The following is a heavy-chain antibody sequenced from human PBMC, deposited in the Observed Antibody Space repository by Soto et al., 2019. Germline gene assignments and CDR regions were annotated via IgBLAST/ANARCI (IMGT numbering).Heavy chain of an antibody. V-gene: IGHV4-31*03. CDR1: GGTISSGDYY. CDR2: IYFCGTT. D-gene: IGHD3-22*01. CDR3: ARRDRSGFSYWLET. Sequence: QVQLQESGPGLVHPSQTLSLTCTFSGGTISSGDYYWSWIRQDPGKVLEWIGTIYFCGTTSYNPSLKRRVTMSVHPPKNQFSLKLSSVPAAQPALNDCARRDRSGFSYWLETGVKGPLANASS. J-gene: IGHJ5*02.